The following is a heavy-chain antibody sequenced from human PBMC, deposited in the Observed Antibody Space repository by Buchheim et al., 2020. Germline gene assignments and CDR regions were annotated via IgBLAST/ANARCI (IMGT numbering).Heavy chain of an antibody. V-gene: IGHV3-33*01. Sequence: QVQLVESGGGVVQPGRSLRLSCAASGFTFSSYDMHWVRQAPGWGLEWVAVIWSDGSNKYYADSVKGRFTISRDNSKNTLYLQMNSLRAEDTAVYYCARDRTARLDYFDYWGQGTL. CDR3: ARDRTARLDYFDY. J-gene: IGHJ4*02. CDR2: IWSDGSNK. D-gene: IGHD6-6*01. CDR1: GFTFSSYD.